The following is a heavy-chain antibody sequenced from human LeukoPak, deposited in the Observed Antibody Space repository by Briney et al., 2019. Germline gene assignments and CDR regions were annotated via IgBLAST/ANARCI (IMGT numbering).Heavy chain of an antibody. CDR3: AGLPAYSNYVDWFDP. CDR1: VGSISSYY. Sequence: LETLSLTCTVSVGSISSYYWSWIRQPPGKGVEWMGYIYYSGSTTYNTSLKRRVTTSVATTKNQFSLNLSSVTAAAKAGYYFAGLPAYSNYVDWFDPWGQGTLVTVSS. CDR2: IYYSGST. D-gene: IGHD4-11*01. J-gene: IGHJ5*02. V-gene: IGHV4-59*01.